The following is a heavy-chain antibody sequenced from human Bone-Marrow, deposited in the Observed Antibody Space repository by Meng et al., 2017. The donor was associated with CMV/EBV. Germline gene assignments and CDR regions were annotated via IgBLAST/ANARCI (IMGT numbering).Heavy chain of an antibody. J-gene: IGHJ5*02. V-gene: IGHV4-59*01. CDR2: IYYSGST. D-gene: IGHD3-3*01. Sequence: GSLRLSCTVSGGSISSYYWSWIRQPPGKGLEWIGYIYYSGSTNYNPSLKSRVTISVDTSKNQFSLKLSSVTAADTAVYYCARGGVQWDFWSGYYENNWFDPCGQGPLVTFSS. CDR1: GGSISSYY. CDR3: ARGGVQWDFWSGYYENNWFDP.